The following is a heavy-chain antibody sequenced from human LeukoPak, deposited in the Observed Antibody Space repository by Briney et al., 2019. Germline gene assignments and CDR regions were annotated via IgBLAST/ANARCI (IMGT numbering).Heavy chain of an antibody. J-gene: IGHJ5*02. CDR2: ISGSGGST. D-gene: IGHD3-3*01. CDR1: GFTFSSYA. Sequence: GGSLRLSCAASGFTFSSYAMSWVRQAPGKGLEWVSAISGSGGSTYYADSVKGRFTISRDNSKNTLYLQMNSLRAEDTAVYYCALQNGVAYANWFDPWGQGTLVTVSS. V-gene: IGHV3-23*01. CDR3: ALQNGVAYANWFDP.